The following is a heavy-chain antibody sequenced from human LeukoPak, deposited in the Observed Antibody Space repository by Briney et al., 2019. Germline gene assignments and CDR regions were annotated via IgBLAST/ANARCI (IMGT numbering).Heavy chain of an antibody. V-gene: IGHV3-30*03. D-gene: IGHD6-13*01. CDR1: GFTFSNYG. Sequence: GGSLRLSCATSGFTFSNYGMHWVRQAPGKGLEWVAVVSYEGKSQYYADSVRGRFTISRDNSKNTLYLQMNSLRGEDAAVYYCAIEGTAQISTWYDYWGQGTLVTVSS. CDR3: AIEGTAQISTWYDY. J-gene: IGHJ4*02. CDR2: VSYEGKSQ.